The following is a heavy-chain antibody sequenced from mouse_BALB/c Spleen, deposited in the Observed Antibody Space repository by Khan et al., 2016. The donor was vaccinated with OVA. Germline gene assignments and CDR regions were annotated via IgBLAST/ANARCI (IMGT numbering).Heavy chain of an antibody. J-gene: IGHJ2*01. V-gene: IGHV3-2*02. CDR2: ISYSGST. CDR1: GYSITSGYG. Sequence: EVQLQESGPGLVKPSQSLSLTCTVTGYSITSGYGWNWIRQFPGNKLEWMGYISYSGSTNYNQSFKSRISITRDTSKNQFFLQLNSVTTEDTATYDCARTVRIKYWGQGTTVTVSS. D-gene: IGHD1-1*01. CDR3: ARTVRIKY.